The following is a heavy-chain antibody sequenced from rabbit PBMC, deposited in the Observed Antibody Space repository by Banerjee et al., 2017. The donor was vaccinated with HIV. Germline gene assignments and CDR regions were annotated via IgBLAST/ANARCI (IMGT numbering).Heavy chain of an antibody. D-gene: IGHD1-1*01. CDR2: IYGGDSGST. J-gene: IGHJ4*01. CDR3: ARDNNGSGFWFSL. Sequence: QEQLVESGGGLVQPEGSLTLTCTASGFSFSSSYWMCWVRQAPGKGLEWIACIYGGDSGSTYYASWAKGRFTISKTASTTVTLQMASLTAVDTAIYFCARDNNGSGFWFSLWGQGTLVTVS. V-gene: IGHV1S45*01. CDR1: GFSFSSSYW.